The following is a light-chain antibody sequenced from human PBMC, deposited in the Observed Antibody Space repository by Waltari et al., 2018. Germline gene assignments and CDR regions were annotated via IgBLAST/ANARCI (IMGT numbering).Light chain of an antibody. V-gene: IGKV3D-15*01. CDR1: QSVSSN. J-gene: IGKJ4*01. Sequence: PGERATLSCRASQSVSSNLAWYQQKPGQAPRLLMYGSSTRATGIPARFSGSGSGTEFTLTISSLQSEDFALYYCQQYNNWPPRATFGGGTKVELK. CDR3: QQYNNWPPRAT. CDR2: GSS.